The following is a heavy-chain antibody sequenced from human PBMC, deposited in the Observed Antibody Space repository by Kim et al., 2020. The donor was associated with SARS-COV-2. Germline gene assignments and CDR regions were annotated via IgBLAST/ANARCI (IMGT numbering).Heavy chain of an antibody. D-gene: IGHD3-16*02. CDR3: ATVMITFGRVIVTQYYFDY. J-gene: IGHJ4*02. Sequence: GRFTISRDNAKNPLYLQMNSLRAEDTAVYYCATVMITFGRVIVTQYYFDYWGQGTLVTVSS. V-gene: IGHV3-23*01.